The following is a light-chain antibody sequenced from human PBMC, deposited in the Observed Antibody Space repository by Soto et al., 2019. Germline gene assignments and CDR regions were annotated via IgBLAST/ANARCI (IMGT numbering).Light chain of an antibody. V-gene: IGKV3-11*01. J-gene: IGKJ5*01. Sequence: EIVLTQSPATLSFSPGERATLSCRPSQSVSSYLAWYQKKPAQAPRLLIYEASSRATGIPARFSGSGSGTDFTLTISSLETEDFAVYYCQQRSNWPPITFGQGTRLEIK. CDR1: QSVSSY. CDR2: EAS. CDR3: QQRSNWPPIT.